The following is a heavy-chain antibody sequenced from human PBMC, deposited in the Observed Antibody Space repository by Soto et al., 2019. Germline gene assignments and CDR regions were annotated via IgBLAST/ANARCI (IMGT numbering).Heavy chain of an antibody. V-gene: IGHV3-30-3*01. D-gene: IGHD6-19*01. Sequence: VQLVESGGGVVQPGRSLRLSCAASGFTFSSYAMHWVRQAPGKGLEWVAVISYDGSNKYYADSVKGRFTISRDNSKNTLYLQMNSLRAEDTAVYYCARDRYSSGWVFDYWGQGTLVTVSS. CDR1: GFTFSSYA. CDR3: ARDRYSSGWVFDY. CDR2: ISYDGSNK. J-gene: IGHJ4*02.